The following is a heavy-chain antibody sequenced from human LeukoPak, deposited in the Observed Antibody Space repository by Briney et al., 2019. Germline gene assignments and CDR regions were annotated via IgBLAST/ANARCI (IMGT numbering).Heavy chain of an antibody. D-gene: IGHD5-12*01. V-gene: IGHV3-21*01. CDR1: GFTFGDYA. CDR3: ARDPESGYDIYMDV. Sequence: GGSLRLSCTASGFTFGDYAMNWFRQAPGKGLEWVSSISSSSSYIYYADSVKGRFTISRDNAKNSLYLQMNSLRAEDTAVYYCARDPESGYDIYMDVWGKGITVTVSS. CDR2: ISSSSSYI. J-gene: IGHJ6*03.